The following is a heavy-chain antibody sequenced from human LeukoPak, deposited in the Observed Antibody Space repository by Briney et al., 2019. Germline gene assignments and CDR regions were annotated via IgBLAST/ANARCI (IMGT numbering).Heavy chain of an antibody. CDR2: ISPYNGNT. J-gene: IGHJ4*02. D-gene: IGHD6-13*01. CDR1: GGTFSSYA. Sequence: AASVKVSCKASGGTFSSYAISWVRQAPGQGLEWMGWISPYNGNTNYAQKLQGRVTMTTDTSTTTAYMELRSLRSDDTAVYFCARDGFTSSWYLDYWGQGTLVTVSS. V-gene: IGHV1-18*01. CDR3: ARDGFTSSWYLDY.